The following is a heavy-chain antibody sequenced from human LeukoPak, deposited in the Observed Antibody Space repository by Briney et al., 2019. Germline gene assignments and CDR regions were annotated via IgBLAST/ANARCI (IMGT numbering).Heavy chain of an antibody. V-gene: IGHV4-4*07. CDR1: GGSISSYY. J-gene: IGHJ4*02. Sequence: SETLSLTCTVSGGSISSYYWNWIRQPAGKGLEWIGRIYTSGSTNYNPSLKSRVTMSVDTSKNQFSLKLSSLTAADTAVYYCARVDSGYFPPYFDYWGQGTLVTVSS. CDR2: IYTSGST. CDR3: ARVDSGYFPPYFDY. D-gene: IGHD5-12*01.